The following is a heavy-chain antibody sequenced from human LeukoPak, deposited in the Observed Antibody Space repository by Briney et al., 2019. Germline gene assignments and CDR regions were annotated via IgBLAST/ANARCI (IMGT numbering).Heavy chain of an antibody. CDR2: ISGSGGST. Sequence: GGSLRLSCAASGFTFSSYAMSWVRQAPGKGLEWVSAISGSGGSTYYADSVKGRFTISRDNSKNTLCLQMNSLRAEDTAVYYCAKPKVRGNWFDPWGQGTLVTVSS. V-gene: IGHV3-23*01. CDR1: GFTFSSYA. D-gene: IGHD3-10*01. CDR3: AKPKVRGNWFDP. J-gene: IGHJ5*02.